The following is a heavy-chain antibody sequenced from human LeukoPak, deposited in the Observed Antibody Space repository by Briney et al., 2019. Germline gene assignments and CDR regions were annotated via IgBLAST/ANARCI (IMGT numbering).Heavy chain of an antibody. V-gene: IGHV4-34*01. CDR3: ARAMDTAMELDY. Sequence: KTSETLSLTCAVYGGSLSGCYWSWIRQPPGKGLEWIGEINHSGSANYNPSLKSRVTLSIDKSKNQFSLNLNSVTAADTAVYYCARAMDTAMELDYWGQGTLVTVSS. CDR2: INHSGSA. J-gene: IGHJ4*02. CDR1: GGSLSGCY. D-gene: IGHD5-18*01.